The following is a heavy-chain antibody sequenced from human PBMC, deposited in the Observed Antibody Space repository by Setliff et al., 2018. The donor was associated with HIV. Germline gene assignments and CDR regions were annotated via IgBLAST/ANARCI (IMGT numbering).Heavy chain of an antibody. J-gene: IGHJ5*02. CDR3: ARCRAHYTFWSGYSPGGFDP. D-gene: IGHD3-3*01. V-gene: IGHV4-61*02. CDR2: IYTSGST. Sequence: SETLSLTCTVSGGSISSGSYYWSWIRQPAGKGLEWIGRIYTSGSTNYNPSLKSRVTISVDTSKNQFSLKLSSVTATDTAVYYCARCRAHYTFWSGYSPGGFDPWGQGTLVTVSS. CDR1: GGSISSGSYY.